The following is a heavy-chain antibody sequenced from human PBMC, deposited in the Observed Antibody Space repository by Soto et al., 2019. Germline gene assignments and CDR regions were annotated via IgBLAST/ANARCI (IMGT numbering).Heavy chain of an antibody. Sequence: SLTVSCEDCRGTFRSSAISRVRQAPGQGLEWMGGLIPIFGTANYAQKFQGRVTITADESTSTAYMELSSLRSEDTAVYYCAVDDYVWGSYRAHFDYWCQGTLGTVFS. D-gene: IGHD3-16*02. CDR1: RGTFRSSA. J-gene: IGHJ4*02. CDR3: AVDDYVWGSYRAHFDY. CDR2: LIPIFGTA. V-gene: IGHV1-69*01.